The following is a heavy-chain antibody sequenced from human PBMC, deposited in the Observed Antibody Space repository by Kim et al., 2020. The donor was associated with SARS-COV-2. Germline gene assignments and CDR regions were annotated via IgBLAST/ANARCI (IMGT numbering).Heavy chain of an antibody. CDR3: ATDRPNAGGPQH. CDR2: ISTSGYTI. V-gene: IGHV3-48*03. Sequence: GGSLRLSCTASGITFRTSEMNWVRQAPGKGLEWLSYISTSGYTIHYVDSVKGRFTVSRDNAKSSVYLQMNSLRVEDTAVYYCATDRPNAGGPQHWGQGTL. CDR1: GITFRTSE. J-gene: IGHJ1*01. D-gene: IGHD2-15*01.